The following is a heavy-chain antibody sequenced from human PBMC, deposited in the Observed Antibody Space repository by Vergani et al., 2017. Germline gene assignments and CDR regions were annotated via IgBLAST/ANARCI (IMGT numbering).Heavy chain of an antibody. D-gene: IGHD5-18*01. CDR3: ARGNSGLNVDTAMVQWLDY. CDR2: IRYDGTKR. J-gene: IGHJ4*02. Sequence: QVQLVESGGGVVQPGGSLRLSCIASGFTFRIYGMHWVRQAPGKGLEWVAFIRYDGTKRFYGDSVKGRFTISRDNSQTTVFLQMNSLRADDSAVYYCARGNSGLNVDTAMVQWLDYWGQGTLVTVSS. V-gene: IGHV3-30*02. CDR1: GFTFRIYG.